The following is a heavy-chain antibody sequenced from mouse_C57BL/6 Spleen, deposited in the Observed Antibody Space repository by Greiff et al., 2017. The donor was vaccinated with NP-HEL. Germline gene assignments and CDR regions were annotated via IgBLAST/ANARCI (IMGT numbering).Heavy chain of an antibody. Sequence: QVQLQQPGAELVKPGASVKMSCKASGYTFTSYWIEWVKQRPGHGLEWIGEILPGSGSTNYNEKFKGKATFTADTSSNTAYMQLSSLTTEDSAIYYCARRDHYYAMDYWGQGTSVTVSS. J-gene: IGHJ4*01. CDR2: ILPGSGST. D-gene: IGHD3-3*01. CDR1: GYTFTSYW. V-gene: IGHV1-9*01. CDR3: ARRDHYYAMDY.